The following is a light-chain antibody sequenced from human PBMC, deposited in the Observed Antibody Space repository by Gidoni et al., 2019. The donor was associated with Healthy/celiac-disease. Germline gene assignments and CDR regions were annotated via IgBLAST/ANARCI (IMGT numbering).Light chain of an antibody. Sequence: SSELTQDPAVSVALGQTVRITFQGDSLRSYYASWYQQKPGQAPVLVIYGKNNRPSGIPDRFSGSSSGNTVSLTITGAQAEDEADYYCNSRDSSGNHLEVFGTGTKVTVL. V-gene: IGLV3-19*01. CDR2: GKN. CDR3: NSRDSSGNHLEV. CDR1: SLRSYY. J-gene: IGLJ1*01.